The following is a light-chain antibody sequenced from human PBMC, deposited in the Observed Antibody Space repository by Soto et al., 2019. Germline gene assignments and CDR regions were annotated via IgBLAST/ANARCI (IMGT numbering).Light chain of an antibody. CDR2: GAS. CDR1: QSVTSTY. J-gene: IGKJ4*01. V-gene: IGKV3-20*01. CDR3: QQYGSSPLT. Sequence: EIVLTQSPGTLSLSPGERATLSCRASQSVTSTYLAWYQQKPGQAPRLLIYGASNRATGIPDRFTGSGSGXDXXLXXXRLEPEDFAVYYCQQYGSSPLTFGGGTKVEIK.